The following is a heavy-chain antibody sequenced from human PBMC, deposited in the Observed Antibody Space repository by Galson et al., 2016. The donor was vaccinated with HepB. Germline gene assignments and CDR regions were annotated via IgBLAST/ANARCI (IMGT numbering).Heavy chain of an antibody. Sequence: SLRLSCAASGFTFSGYTMNWVRQTPEKGLEWVSSITSSSGYIYYADSLKGRFTISRDNAQNTLYLQMSSLRAEDTAIYYCAREDPYLDAFDIWGRGTMVTVSS. CDR1: GFTFSGYT. J-gene: IGHJ3*02. V-gene: IGHV3-21*01. D-gene: IGHD2-21*01. CDR3: AREDPYLDAFDI. CDR2: ITSSSGYI.